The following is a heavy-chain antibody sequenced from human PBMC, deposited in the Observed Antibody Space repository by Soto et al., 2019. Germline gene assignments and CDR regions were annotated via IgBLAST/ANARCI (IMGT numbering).Heavy chain of an antibody. CDR3: ASSSWTLDAFDI. J-gene: IGHJ3*02. V-gene: IGHV1-8*01. CDR1: GYTFTIYD. CDR2: MNPNSGNT. Sequence: ASVKVSCTDSGYTFTIYDINWVRQATGQGLEWMGWMNPNSGNTGYAQKFQGRVTMTRNTSISTAYMELSSLRSEDTAVYYCASSSWTLDAFDIWGQGTMVTV. D-gene: IGHD6-13*01.